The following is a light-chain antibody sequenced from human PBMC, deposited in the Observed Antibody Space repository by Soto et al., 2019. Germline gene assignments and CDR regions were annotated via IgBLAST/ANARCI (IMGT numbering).Light chain of an antibody. J-gene: IGLJ1*01. V-gene: IGLV2-23*02. CDR3: CSYAGSITYV. CDR2: EVS. CDR1: SSDVGSDNL. Sequence: QSVLTQPASVSGCPGQSITISCTGTSSDVGSDNLVSWYQQHPGKAPKFIIYEVSQRPAGVSYRFSGSKSGNTAYLTISGLQAEDEADYYCCSYAGSITYVFGTGTKVTV.